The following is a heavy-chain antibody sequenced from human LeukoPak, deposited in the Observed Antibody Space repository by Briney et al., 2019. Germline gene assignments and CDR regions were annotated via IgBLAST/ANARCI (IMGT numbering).Heavy chain of an antibody. CDR1: GFTSSSYW. V-gene: IGHV3-7*01. J-gene: IGHJ6*02. D-gene: IGHD6-19*01. CDR3: ARDPIMQSNYYYYGMDV. CDR2: IKQDGSEK. Sequence: GGSLRLSCAASGFTSSSYWMSWVRQAPGKGLEWVANIKQDGSEKYYVDSVKGRFTISRDNAKNSLYLQMNSLRAEDTAVYYCARDPIMQSNYYYYGMDVWGQGTTVTVSS.